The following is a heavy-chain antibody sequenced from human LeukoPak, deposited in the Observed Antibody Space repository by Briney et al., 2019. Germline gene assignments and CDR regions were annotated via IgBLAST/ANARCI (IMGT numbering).Heavy chain of an antibody. V-gene: IGHV4-30-2*02. CDR2: IYHSGST. CDR1: GGSISSGGYY. D-gene: IGHD1-26*01. J-gene: IGHJ4*02. Sequence: SETLSLTCTVSGGSISSGGYYWSWIRQPPGKGLEWIGYIYHSGSTYYNPSLKSRVTISVDTSKNQFSLQLTSVTAADTAVYYCARSGSTAHDYWGQGTLVTVSS. CDR3: ARSGSTAHDY.